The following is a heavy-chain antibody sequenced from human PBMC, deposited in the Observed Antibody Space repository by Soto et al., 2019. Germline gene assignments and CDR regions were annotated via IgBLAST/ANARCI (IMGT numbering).Heavy chain of an antibody. CDR3: AKSPSIIAVAGSLFDY. CDR2: ISGSGGST. D-gene: IGHD6-19*01. Sequence: GGSLRLSCAASGFTFSSYAMSWVRQAPGKGLEWVSAISGSGGSTYYADSVKGRFTISRDNSKNTLYLQMNSLRAEDTAVYYCAKSPSIIAVAGSLFDYWGQGNLVTVS. CDR1: GFTFSSYA. V-gene: IGHV3-23*01. J-gene: IGHJ4*02.